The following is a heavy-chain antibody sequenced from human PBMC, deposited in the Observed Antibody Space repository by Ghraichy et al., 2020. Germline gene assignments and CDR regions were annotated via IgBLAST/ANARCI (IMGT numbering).Heavy chain of an antibody. Sequence: GGSLRLSCAASGFTVSSNYMSWVRQAPGKGLEWVSVIYSGGSTYYADSVKGRFTISRDNSKNTLYLQMNSLRAEDTAVYYCAREVTIFGVVIDYWGQGTLVTVSS. V-gene: IGHV3-53*01. CDR3: AREVTIFGVVIDY. CDR2: IYSGGST. D-gene: IGHD3-3*01. CDR1: GFTVSSNY. J-gene: IGHJ4*02.